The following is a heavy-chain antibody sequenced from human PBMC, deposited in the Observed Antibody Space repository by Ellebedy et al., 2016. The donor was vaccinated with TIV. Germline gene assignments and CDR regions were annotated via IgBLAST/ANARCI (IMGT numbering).Heavy chain of an antibody. CDR1: GGSISSYY. V-gene: IGHV4-59*01. D-gene: IGHD1-14*01. Sequence: MPGGSLRLSCTVSGGSISSYYWSWIRQPPGKGLEWIGYIYYSGSTNYNPSLKSRVTISVDTSKNQFSLRLSSVTAADTALYYCARYNRVSYYYLDYWGQGTLVTVSS. CDR2: IYYSGST. J-gene: IGHJ4*02. CDR3: ARYNRVSYYYLDY.